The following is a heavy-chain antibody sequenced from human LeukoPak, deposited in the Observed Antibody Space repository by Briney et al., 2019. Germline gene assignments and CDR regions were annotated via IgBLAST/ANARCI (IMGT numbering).Heavy chain of an antibody. V-gene: IGHV1-18*01. CDR3: AKDQAGYSSGGNFDY. CDR1: GYTFTSYG. J-gene: IGHJ4*02. CDR2: ISAYNGNT. D-gene: IGHD6-19*01. Sequence: ASVKVSCKASGYTFTSYGISWVRQAPGQGLEWMGWISAYNGNTNYAQKLQGRVTMTTDTSTSTAYMELRSLRSDDTAVYYCAKDQAGYSSGGNFDYWGQGTLVTVSS.